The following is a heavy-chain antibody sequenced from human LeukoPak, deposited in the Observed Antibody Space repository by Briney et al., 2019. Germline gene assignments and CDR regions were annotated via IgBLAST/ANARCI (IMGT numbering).Heavy chain of an antibody. CDR1: GSSISSGYY. V-gene: IGHV4-38-2*01. Sequence: PSETLSLTCAVSGSSISSGYYWGWIRKPPGKGLEWIGSIYHSGSTYYNPSLKSRVTILVDTSKNQFSLKLSSVTAADTAVYYCARTQLAYYYYMDVWGKGTSVTVSS. CDR3: ARTQLAYYYYMDV. CDR2: IYHSGST. D-gene: IGHD5-18*01. J-gene: IGHJ6*03.